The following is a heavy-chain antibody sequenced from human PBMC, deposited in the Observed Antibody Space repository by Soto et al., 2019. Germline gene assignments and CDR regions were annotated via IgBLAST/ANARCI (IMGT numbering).Heavy chain of an antibody. V-gene: IGHV1-69*01. D-gene: IGHD2-15*01. CDR2: IIPIFGTA. CDR1: GGTFSSYA. CDR3: ARAQEILVVVAAAFAY. J-gene: IGHJ4*02. Sequence: QVQLVQSGAEVKKPGSSVKISCKASGGTFSSYAISWVRQAPGQGLEWMGGIIPIFGTANYAQKFQGRVTITADESTSTVYMELSSLRSEDTAVYYCARAQEILVVVAAAFAYWGQGTLVTVSS.